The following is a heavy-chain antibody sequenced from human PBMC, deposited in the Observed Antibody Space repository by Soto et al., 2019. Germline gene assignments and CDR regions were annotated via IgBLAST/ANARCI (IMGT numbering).Heavy chain of an antibody. CDR3: ASGPGGYYDFWSGYTYYYYYMDV. D-gene: IGHD3-3*01. CDR1: GYTFTSYD. CDR2: MNPNSGNT. V-gene: IGHV1-8*01. Sequence: ASVKVSCKASGYTFTSYDINWVRQATGQGLEWMGWMNPNSGNTGYAQKFQGRVTMTRNTSISTAYMELSSLRSEDTAVYYCASGPGGYYDFWSGYTYYYYYMDVWGKGTTVTVS. J-gene: IGHJ6*03.